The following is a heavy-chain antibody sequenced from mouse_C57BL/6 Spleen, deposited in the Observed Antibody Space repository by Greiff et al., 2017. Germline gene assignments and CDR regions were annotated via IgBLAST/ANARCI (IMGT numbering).Heavy chain of an antibody. CDR3: ARYQLGLAMDY. V-gene: IGHV1-43*01. D-gene: IGHD4-1*02. CDR2: INPSTGGT. J-gene: IGHJ4*01. CDR1: GYSFTGYY. Sequence: EVKVVESGPELVKPGASVKISCKASGYSFTGYYMHWVKQSSEKSLEWIGEINPSTGGTSYNQKFKCKATLTVDKSSSTAYMQLKSLTSDDSAVYYGARYQLGLAMDYWGQGTSVTVSS.